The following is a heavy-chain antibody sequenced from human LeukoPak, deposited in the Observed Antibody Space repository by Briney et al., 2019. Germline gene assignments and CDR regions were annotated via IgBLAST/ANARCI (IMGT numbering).Heavy chain of an antibody. D-gene: IGHD2-2*01. V-gene: IGHV1-2*02. CDR3: ARAVFRPAAVDY. CDR2: INPNSGGT. J-gene: IGHJ4*02. CDR1: GYTFTGYY. Sequence: ASVKVSCKASGYTFTGYYMHWVRQAPGQGLEWMGWINPNSGGTNYAQKFQGRVTMTRDTSISTAYMELSRLRSDDTAGYYCARAVFRPAAVDYWGQGTLVTVSS.